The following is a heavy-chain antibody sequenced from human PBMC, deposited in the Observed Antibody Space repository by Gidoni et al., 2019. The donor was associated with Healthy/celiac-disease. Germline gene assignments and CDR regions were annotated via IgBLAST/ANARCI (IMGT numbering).Heavy chain of an antibody. J-gene: IGHJ5*02. CDR2: INPNSGGT. V-gene: IGHV1-2*04. Sequence: QVQLVQSGAEVKKPGASVKVSCKASGSPFTGSYMHWVRQAPGQGLEWMGWINPNSGGTNYAQKFQGWVTMTRDTSISTAYMELSRLRSDDTAVYYCARGPIVVVPAAENWFDPWGQGTLVTVSS. D-gene: IGHD2-2*01. CDR3: ARGPIVVVPAAENWFDP. CDR1: GSPFTGSY.